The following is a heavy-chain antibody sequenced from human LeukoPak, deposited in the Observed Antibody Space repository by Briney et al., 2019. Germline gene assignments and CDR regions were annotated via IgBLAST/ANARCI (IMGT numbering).Heavy chain of an antibody. Sequence: TGESLKISCKGSGYSFTSYWIGWVRQMPGKGLEWMGIIYPGDSDTRYSPSFQGQVTISADKSISTAYLQWSSLKASDTAMYYCARHGSGYDSTPSFDYWGQGTLVTVSS. CDR2: IYPGDSDT. CDR3: ARHGSGYDSTPSFDY. V-gene: IGHV5-51*01. J-gene: IGHJ4*02. CDR1: GYSFTSYW. D-gene: IGHD5-12*01.